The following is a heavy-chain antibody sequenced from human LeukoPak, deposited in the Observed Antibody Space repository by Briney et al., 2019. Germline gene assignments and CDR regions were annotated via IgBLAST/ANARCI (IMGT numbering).Heavy chain of an antibody. J-gene: IGHJ4*02. CDR3: ARGPTILLVDY. D-gene: IGHD3-10*01. CDR1: GFTFSSYA. V-gene: IGHV3-23*01. Sequence: GGSLRLSCAASGFTFSSYAMSWVRQAPGKGLEWVSAISGSGGSTYYADSVKGRFTIYRDYAKNSLYLQMNTLRPEDTAVYYCARGPTILLVDYWGQGTLVTVSS. CDR2: ISGSGGST.